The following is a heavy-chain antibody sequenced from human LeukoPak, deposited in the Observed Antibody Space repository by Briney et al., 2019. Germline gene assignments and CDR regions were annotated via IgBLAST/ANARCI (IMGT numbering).Heavy chain of an antibody. V-gene: IGHV4-4*07. J-gene: IGHJ4*02. CDR3: ARESLTVLAIGY. CDR2: IYTSGST. Sequence: SETLSLTCPFSGDSFNNYYCSWIRQPAGKGLEWIGRIYTSGSTNYNPSLKSRVTMSVDTSKNQFSLKLTSVTAADTAVYYCARESLTVLAIGYWGQGTLVTVSS. CDR1: GDSFNNYY. D-gene: IGHD3-9*01.